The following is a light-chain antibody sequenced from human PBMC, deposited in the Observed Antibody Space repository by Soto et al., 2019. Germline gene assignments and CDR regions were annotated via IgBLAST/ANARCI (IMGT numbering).Light chain of an antibody. V-gene: IGLV2-11*01. J-gene: IGLJ2*01. CDR3: CAYAGSYTST. CDR1: SSDVGEYNY. CDR2: DVT. Sequence: QSALTQPRSVSGSPGQSVTISCTGTSSDVGEYNYVSWYQQHPGKAPKLIIYDVTMRPSGVPDRFSGSKSGNTASLTISGLQADDEADYYCCAYAGSYTSTFGGGTKLTV.